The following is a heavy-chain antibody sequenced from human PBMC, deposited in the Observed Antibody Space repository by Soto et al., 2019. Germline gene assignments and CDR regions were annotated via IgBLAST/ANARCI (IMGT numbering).Heavy chain of an antibody. CDR1: GFTFSSYG. Sequence: PGGSLRLSCAASGFTFSSYGMHWVRQAPGKGLEWVAVISYDGSNKYYADSVKGRFTISRDNSKNTLYLQMNSLRAEDTAVYYCAKDRILYGSGSYPLDYWGQGTLVTVSS. V-gene: IGHV3-30*18. D-gene: IGHD3-10*01. J-gene: IGHJ4*02. CDR3: AKDRILYGSGSYPLDY. CDR2: ISYDGSNK.